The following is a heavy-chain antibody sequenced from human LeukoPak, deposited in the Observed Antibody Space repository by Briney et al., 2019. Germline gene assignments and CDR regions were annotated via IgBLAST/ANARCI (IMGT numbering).Heavy chain of an antibody. V-gene: IGHV4-31*03. CDR1: GGSISSGGYY. D-gene: IGHD2-2*01. CDR3: ARDRGCSSTSCYFQYYYGMDV. Sequence: SQTLSLTCTVSGGSISSGGYYWSWIRQHPGKGLEWIGYIYYSGSTYYNPSLKSRVTISIDTSKNQFSLKLSSVTAADTAVYYCARDRGCSSTSCYFQYYYGMDVWGQGTTVTVSS. CDR2: IYYSGST. J-gene: IGHJ6*02.